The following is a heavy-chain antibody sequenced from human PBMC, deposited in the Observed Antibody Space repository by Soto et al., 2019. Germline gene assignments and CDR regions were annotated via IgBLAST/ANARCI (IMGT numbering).Heavy chain of an antibody. J-gene: IGHJ4*02. Sequence: QLQLQESGSGLVMPAQTLSLTCAVSGGSISSGDYSWSWIRQPPGKGLEWIGYIYHSGSTYYNPSLKSRVTISVDRSKNQFSLKLSSVTDANTAVYYCARVRYSHFDYWGQGTLVTVSS. D-gene: IGHD3-9*01. CDR2: IYHSGST. V-gene: IGHV4-30-2*01. CDR3: ARVRYSHFDY. CDR1: GGSISSGDYS.